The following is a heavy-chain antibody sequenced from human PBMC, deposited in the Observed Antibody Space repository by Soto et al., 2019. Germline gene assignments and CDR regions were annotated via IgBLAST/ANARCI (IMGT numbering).Heavy chain of an antibody. CDR1: GYTLTRFY. V-gene: IGHV1-46*01. CDR3: SRGPDDSDVPRWDY. J-gene: IGHJ4*02. CDR2: INTRGGTT. Sequence: QVQLVQSGAEVRKPGASVRLSCKASGYTLTRFYLHWVRQAPGQGLEWMGIINTRGGTTAYAQKIRRRITVTRDTSTSTVYMELSNLRSEDTAIYYCSRGPDDSDVPRWDYWGQGTRVTVSS. D-gene: IGHD4-17*01.